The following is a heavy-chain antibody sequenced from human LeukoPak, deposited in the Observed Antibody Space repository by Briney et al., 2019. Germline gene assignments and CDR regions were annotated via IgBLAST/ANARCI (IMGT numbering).Heavy chain of an antibody. CDR3: ASTATTESFADY. CDR1: GYTFTSYG. Sequence: ASVKVSCNASGYTFTSYGISWVRQAPGQGLEWMGWISAYNGNTNYAQKLQGRVTMTTDTSTSTAYMELRSLRSDDTAVYYCASTATTESFADYWGQGTLVTVSS. CDR2: ISAYNGNT. J-gene: IGHJ4*02. V-gene: IGHV1-18*01. D-gene: IGHD1-26*01.